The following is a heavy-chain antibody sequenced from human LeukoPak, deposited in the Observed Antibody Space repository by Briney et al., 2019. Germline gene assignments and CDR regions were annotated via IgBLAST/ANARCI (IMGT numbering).Heavy chain of an antibody. Sequence: PGGSLRLSCAASGFTFSSYWMFWVRQAPEKGLVWVSSISSDGRSTRYADSVKGRFTISRDNSKNTLYLQMNSLRVEDTAVYYCAKIKGRGVTTAAFDYWGQGTLVTVSS. CDR1: GFTFSSYW. V-gene: IGHV3-74*01. CDR3: AKIKGRGVTTAAFDY. D-gene: IGHD4-17*01. J-gene: IGHJ4*02. CDR2: ISSDGRST.